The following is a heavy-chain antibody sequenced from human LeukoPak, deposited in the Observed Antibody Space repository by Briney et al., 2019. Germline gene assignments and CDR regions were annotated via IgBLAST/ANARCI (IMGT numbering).Heavy chain of an antibody. CDR1: GGSISGSSYY. CDR2: INWNGGST. D-gene: IGHD6-6*01. V-gene: IGHV3-20*04. CDR3: ARDQGQLDYYYYMDV. Sequence: PSETLSLTCTVSGGSISGSSYYWGWIRQPPGKGLEWVSGINWNGGSTGYADSVKGRFTISRDNAKNSLYLQMNSLRAEDTALYYCARDQGQLDYYYYMDVWGKGTTVTVSS. J-gene: IGHJ6*03.